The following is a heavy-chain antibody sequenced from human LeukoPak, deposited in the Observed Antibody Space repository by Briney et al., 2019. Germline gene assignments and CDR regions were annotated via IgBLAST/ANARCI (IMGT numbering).Heavy chain of an antibody. CDR3: ARANLDFWRPDYYYYYMDV. Sequence: GASVKVSCKASGYTFTSYGINWVRQATGQGLEWMGWMNPNSGNTGYAQKFQGRVTITRNTSISTAYMELSSLRSEDTAVYYCARANLDFWRPDYYYYYMDVWGKGTTVTVSS. D-gene: IGHD3-3*01. V-gene: IGHV1-8*03. CDR2: MNPNSGNT. CDR1: GYTFTSYG. J-gene: IGHJ6*03.